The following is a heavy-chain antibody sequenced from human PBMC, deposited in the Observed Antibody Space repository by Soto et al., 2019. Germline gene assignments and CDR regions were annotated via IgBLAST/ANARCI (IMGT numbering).Heavy chain of an antibody. D-gene: IGHD6-13*01. CDR3: ASSHSSFDF. J-gene: IGHJ4*02. V-gene: IGHV3-30-3*01. CDR1: VVPFRSYS. CDR2: ISYDGSNK. Sequence: SPRLSSSASVVPFRSYSMHWVRQAPGKGLEWVAVISYDGSNKYYADSVKGRFTISRDNSKNTLYLQMNSLRAEDTAVYYCASSHSSFDFWGQGNLVTVSS.